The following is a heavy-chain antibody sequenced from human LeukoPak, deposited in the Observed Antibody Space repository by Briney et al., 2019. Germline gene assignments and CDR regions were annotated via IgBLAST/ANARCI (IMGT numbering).Heavy chain of an antibody. V-gene: IGHV4-61*02. D-gene: IGHD3-16*01. J-gene: IGHJ4*02. CDR2: IYTSGST. Sequence: SETLSLTCTVSGGSISSGSYYWSWIRQPAGKGLEWIGRIYTSGSTNYNPSLKSRVTISVDTSKNQFSLKLSSVTAADTAVYYCARASVLLSADYWGQGTLVTVSS. CDR3: ARASVLLSADY. CDR1: GGSISSGSYY.